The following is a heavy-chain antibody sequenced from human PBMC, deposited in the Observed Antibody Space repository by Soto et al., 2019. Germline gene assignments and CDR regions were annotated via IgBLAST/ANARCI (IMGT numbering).Heavy chain of an antibody. CDR2: IHYSGST. V-gene: IGHV4-61*01. J-gene: IGHJ4*02. CDR1: GGSVSSGSYY. CDR3: ARGGELLSRSDY. D-gene: IGHD3-10*01. Sequence: SETLSLTCTVSGGSVSSGSYYWSWIRQPPGKGLEWIGYIHYSGSTNYNPSLKSRVTISVDTSKNQFSLKLGSVTAADTAVYYCARGGELLSRSDYWGQGTLVTVSS.